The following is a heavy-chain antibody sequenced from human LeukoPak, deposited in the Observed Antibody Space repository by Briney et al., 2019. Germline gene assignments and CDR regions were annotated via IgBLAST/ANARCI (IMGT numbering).Heavy chain of an antibody. CDR1: GYTFTGYY. D-gene: IGHD3-10*01. V-gene: IGHV1-2*02. J-gene: IGHJ4*02. CDR2: INPNSGGT. CDR3: ASLAMVRGSPDY. Sequence: ASVTVSCKASGYTFTGYYMHWVRQAPGQGLEWMGWINPNSGGTNYAQKFQGRVTMTRDTSISTAYMELSRLRSDDTAVYYCASLAMVRGSPDYWGQGTLVIVSS.